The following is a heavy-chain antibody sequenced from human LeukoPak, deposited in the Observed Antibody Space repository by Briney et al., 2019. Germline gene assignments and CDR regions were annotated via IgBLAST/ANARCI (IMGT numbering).Heavy chain of an antibody. J-gene: IGHJ4*02. CDR3: AFGVVRYFDWLLRYDY. CDR1: GFTFANYA. Sequence: GGSLRLSCAASGFTFANYAMSWVRQAPGKGLEWVSAISGSGGSTYYADSVKGRFTISRDNSKNTLYLQMNSLRAEDTAVYYCAFGVVRYFDWLLRYDYWGQGTLVTVSS. D-gene: IGHD3-9*01. CDR2: ISGSGGST. V-gene: IGHV3-23*01.